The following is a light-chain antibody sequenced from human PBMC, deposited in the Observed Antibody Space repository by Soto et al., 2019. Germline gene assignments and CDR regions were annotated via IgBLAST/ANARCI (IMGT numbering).Light chain of an antibody. Sequence: EIVLTQSPATLSLSPGERATLSCRASQSVSRYLSWYQQKPGQAPRLLIYDASNRATGIPARFSGSGSGTDFTLTTSSCEAEDVAVYYCQQRSNWLTFGGGTKGDIK. V-gene: IGKV3-11*01. CDR2: DAS. J-gene: IGKJ4*01. CDR1: QSVSRY. CDR3: QQRSNWLT.